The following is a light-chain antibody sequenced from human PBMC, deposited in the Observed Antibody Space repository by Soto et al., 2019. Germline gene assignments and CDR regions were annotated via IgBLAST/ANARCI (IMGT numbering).Light chain of an antibody. J-gene: IGKJ1*01. CDR1: QSVLYSSNNKNY. CDR3: QQYYSTPWT. V-gene: IGKV4-1*01. CDR2: WAS. Sequence: DIVMTQSPDSLAVSLGERATINCKSSQSVLYSSNNKNYLAWYQQKPGQPPKLLIYWASTRKSGLPDRFSGSGSGTDFTLTISSLQAEDVAVYYCQQYYSTPWTFGQGTKVEIK.